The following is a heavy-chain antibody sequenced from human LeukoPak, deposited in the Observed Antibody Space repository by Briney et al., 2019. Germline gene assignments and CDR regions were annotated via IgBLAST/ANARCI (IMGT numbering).Heavy chain of an antibody. V-gene: IGHV3-53*01. CDR1: GFTVSSNY. Sequence: GGSLRLSCAASGFTVSSNYMSWVRQAPGKGLEWVSVIYSGGSTYYADSVKGRFTNSRDNSKNTLYLQMNSLRAEDTAVYYCARVLGYCSGGSCYGPYYGMDVWGQGTTVTVSS. CDR3: ARVLGYCSGGSCYGPYYGMDV. J-gene: IGHJ6*02. D-gene: IGHD2-15*01. CDR2: IYSGGST.